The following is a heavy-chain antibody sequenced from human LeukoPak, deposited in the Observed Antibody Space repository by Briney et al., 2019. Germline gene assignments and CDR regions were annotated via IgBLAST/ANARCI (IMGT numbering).Heavy chain of an antibody. D-gene: IGHD3-10*01. CDR1: GFTFSSYA. J-gene: IGHJ4*02. CDR2: ISGSGGST. CDR3: AAFMVRGVIVEDY. V-gene: IGHV3-23*01. Sequence: GGSLRLSCAASGFTFSSYAMSWVRQAPGKGLEWVSAISGSGGSTYYADSMKGRFTISRDNSKNTLYLQMNSLRAEDTAVYYCAAFMVRGVIVEDYWGQGTLVTVSS.